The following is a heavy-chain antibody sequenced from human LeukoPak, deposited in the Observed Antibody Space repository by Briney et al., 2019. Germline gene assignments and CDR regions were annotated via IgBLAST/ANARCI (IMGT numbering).Heavy chain of an antibody. D-gene: IGHD4-17*01. V-gene: IGHV3-43*02. CDR1: GFTFDDYA. J-gene: IGHJ4*02. CDR3: AKDISGDDASVFDY. CDR2: ISGDGGST. Sequence: GGSLRLSCAASGFTFDDYAMHWVRQAPGKGLEWVSLISGDGGSTYYADSVKDRFTISRDNSKNSLYLQMNSLRTEDTALYYCAKDISGDDASVFDYWGQGTLVTVSS.